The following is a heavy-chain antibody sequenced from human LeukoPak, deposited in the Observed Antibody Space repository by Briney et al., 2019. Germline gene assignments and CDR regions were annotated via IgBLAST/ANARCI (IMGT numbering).Heavy chain of an antibody. CDR1: GDSISRYY. CDR3: ARDGTQLWNFDY. J-gene: IGHJ4*02. CDR2: IYHSGST. D-gene: IGHD5-18*01. V-gene: IGHV4-59*01. Sequence: KPSDTLSLICTVSGDSISRYYWSWIRQPPGKALEWIGYIYHSGSTNYNPSLKSRVTISVDTSKNQFSLKLSSVAAADTAVYYCARDGTQLWNFDYWSQGTLVTVSS.